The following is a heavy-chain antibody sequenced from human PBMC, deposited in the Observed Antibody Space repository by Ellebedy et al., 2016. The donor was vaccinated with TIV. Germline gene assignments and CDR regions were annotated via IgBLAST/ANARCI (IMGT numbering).Heavy chain of an antibody. CDR2: IYCGGGT. CDR3: ARDPGGGGAYGDNWFDP. CDR1: GFSVRGHF. D-gene: IGHD4-17*01. J-gene: IGHJ5*02. Sequence: GESLKISCAVSGFSVRGHFMSWVRQAPGKGLEWVSIIYCGGGTNYTDSVRVRFTISSDDSKHTLSLQINSLGAEDTAFYYCARDPGGGGAYGDNWFDPWGRGTLVTVSS. V-gene: IGHV3-66*01.